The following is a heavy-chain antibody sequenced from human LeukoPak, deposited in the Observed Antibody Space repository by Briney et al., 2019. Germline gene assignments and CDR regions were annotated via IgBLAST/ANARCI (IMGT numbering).Heavy chain of an antibody. V-gene: IGHV3-11*04. CDR1: GFTFSDYY. D-gene: IGHD6-13*01. Sequence: GGSLRLSCAAPGFTFSDYYMSWIRQAPGKGLEWVSYISSSGSTTYYADSVKGRFTISRDNAKNSLYLQMNSLRAEDTAVYYCARASSSWYWFDPWGQGTLVTVSS. J-gene: IGHJ5*02. CDR2: ISSSGSTT. CDR3: ARASSSWYWFDP.